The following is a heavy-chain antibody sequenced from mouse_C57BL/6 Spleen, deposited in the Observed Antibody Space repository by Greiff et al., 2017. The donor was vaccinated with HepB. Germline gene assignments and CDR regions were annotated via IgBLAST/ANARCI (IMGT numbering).Heavy chain of an antibody. Sequence: EVKLMESEGGLVQPGSSMKLSCTASGFTFSDYYMAWVRQVPEKGLEWVANINYDGSSTYYLDSLKSRFIISRDNAKNILYLQMSSLKYEDTATYYCARDVANYWYFDVWGTGTTVTVSS. CDR3: ARDVANYWYFDV. CDR1: GFTFSDYY. CDR2: INYDGSST. V-gene: IGHV5-16*01. J-gene: IGHJ1*03.